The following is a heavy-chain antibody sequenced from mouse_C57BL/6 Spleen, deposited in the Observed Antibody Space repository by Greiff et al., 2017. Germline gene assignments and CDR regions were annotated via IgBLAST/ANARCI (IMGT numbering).Heavy chain of an antibody. V-gene: IGHV1-82*01. CDR2: IYPGDGDT. CDR1: GYAFSSSW. J-gene: IGHJ1*03. D-gene: IGHD4-1*01. CDR3: ARRGTGTGYFDV. Sequence: QVQLKQSGPELVKPGASVKISCKASGYAFSSSWMNWVKQRPGKGLEWIGRIYPGDGDTNYNGKFKGKATLTADKSSSTAYMQLSSLTSEDSAVYFCARRGTGTGYFDVWGTGTTVTVSS.